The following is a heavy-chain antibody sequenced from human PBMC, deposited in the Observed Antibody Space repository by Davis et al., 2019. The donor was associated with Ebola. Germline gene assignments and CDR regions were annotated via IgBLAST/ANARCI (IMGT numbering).Heavy chain of an antibody. J-gene: IGHJ6*02. CDR2: ISSSGYTI. CDR1: GFTFSSYA. Sequence: GESLKISCAASGFTFSSYAMSWVRQAPGKGPEWVAHISSSGYTINYAESVKGRFTTSRDNGKNLLFLQMDNLSAEDTAVYFCARFLVWDDYGEDSRDVWGQGTTVTVSS. D-gene: IGHD4-17*01. V-gene: IGHV3-48*04. CDR3: ARFLVWDDYGEDSRDV.